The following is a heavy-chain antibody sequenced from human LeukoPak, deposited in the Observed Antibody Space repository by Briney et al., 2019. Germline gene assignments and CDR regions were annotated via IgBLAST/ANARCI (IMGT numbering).Heavy chain of an antibody. CDR3: ARGRITMVRGVTAAYNWFDP. V-gene: IGHV1-8*01. CDR2: MNPNSGNT. Sequence: ASVKVSCKASGYTFTSYDINWVRQATGQGLEWMGWMNPNSGNTGYAQKFQGRVTMTRNTSISTAYMELSSLRSEDTAVYYCARGRITMVRGVTAAYNWFDPWGQGTLVTVSS. CDR1: GYTFTSYD. J-gene: IGHJ5*02. D-gene: IGHD3-10*01.